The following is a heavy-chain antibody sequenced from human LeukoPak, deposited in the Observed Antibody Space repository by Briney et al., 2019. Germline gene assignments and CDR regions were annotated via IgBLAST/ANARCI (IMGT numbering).Heavy chain of an antibody. Sequence: PGGSLRLSCAASGFTFDDYTMHWVRQAPGKDLEWVSLISWDGGSTYYADSVKGRFTISRDNSKNSLYLQMNSLRTEDTALYYCAKGTYDSSGPDYWGQGTLVTVSS. V-gene: IGHV3-43*01. D-gene: IGHD3-22*01. J-gene: IGHJ4*02. CDR1: GFTFDDYT. CDR2: ISWDGGST. CDR3: AKGTYDSSGPDY.